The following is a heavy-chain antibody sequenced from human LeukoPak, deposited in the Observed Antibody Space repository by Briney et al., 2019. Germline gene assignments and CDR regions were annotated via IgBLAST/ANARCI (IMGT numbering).Heavy chain of an antibody. D-gene: IGHD3-10*01. CDR3: ARDKSGLLWFGESSSSMDV. J-gene: IGHJ6*02. Sequence: GGSLRLSCAASGFTFDDYTMHWVRQAPGKGLEWVAVIWYDGSNKYYADSVKGRFTISRDNSKNTLYLQMNSLRAEDTAVYYCARDKSGLLWFGESSSSMDVWGQGTTVTVSS. V-gene: IGHV3-33*08. CDR1: GFTFDDYT. CDR2: IWYDGSNK.